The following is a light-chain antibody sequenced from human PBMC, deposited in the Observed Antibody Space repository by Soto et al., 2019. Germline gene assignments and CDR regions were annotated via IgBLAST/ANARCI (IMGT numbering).Light chain of an antibody. CDR3: QQYGSSPTWT. CDR1: QSVSSSY. V-gene: IGKV3-20*01. Sequence: EMVLTQSPGTLSWSPGERATLSCTASQSVSSSYLAWYQQKPGQAPRLLIYGASSRATGIPDRFSGSGSGTDFTLTISRLEPEDFAVYYCQQYGSSPTWTFGQGTKVDIK. CDR2: GAS. J-gene: IGKJ1*01.